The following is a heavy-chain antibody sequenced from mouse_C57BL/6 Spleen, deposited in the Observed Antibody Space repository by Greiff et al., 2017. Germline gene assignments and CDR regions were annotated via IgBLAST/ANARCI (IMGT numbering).Heavy chain of an antibody. J-gene: IGHJ4*01. V-gene: IGHV5-9-1*02. CDR1: GFTFSSYA. CDR2: ISSGGDYI. Sequence: EVKLMESGEGLVKPGGSLKLSCAASGFTFSSYAMSWVRQTPEKRLEWVAYISSGGDYIYYADTVKGRFTISRDNARNTLYLQMSSLKSEDTAMYYCTRDDYDEESYYAMDYWGQGTSVTVSS. D-gene: IGHD2-4*01. CDR3: TRDDYDEESYYAMDY.